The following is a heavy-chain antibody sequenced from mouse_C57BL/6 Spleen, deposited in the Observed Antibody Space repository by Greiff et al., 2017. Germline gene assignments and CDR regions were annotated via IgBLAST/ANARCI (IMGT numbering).Heavy chain of an antibody. J-gene: IGHJ2*01. CDR2: ISSGGSYT. Sequence: VQLKESGGDLVKPGGSLKLSCAASGFTFSSYGMSWVRQTPDKRLEWVATISSGGSYTYYPDSVKGRFTISRDNAKNTLYLQMSSLKSEDTAMYYCARQDYNYFDYWGQGTTLTVSS. CDR3: ARQDYNYFDY. D-gene: IGHD2-12*01. V-gene: IGHV5-6*01. CDR1: GFTFSSYG.